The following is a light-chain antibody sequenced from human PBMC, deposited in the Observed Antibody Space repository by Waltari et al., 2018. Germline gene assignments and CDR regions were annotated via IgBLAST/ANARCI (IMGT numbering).Light chain of an antibody. CDR3: CSYASTDSYV. Sequence: QSALTQPASVSGSPGQSITISCTGTSSDVGSYNAASGYQKHPGKAPKLMFYELTKRPSGISYRFSGSKSGNTASLTISGLQAEDEADYYCCSYASTDSYVFGTGTKVTVL. CDR1: SSDVGSYNA. J-gene: IGLJ1*01. V-gene: IGLV2-23*02. CDR2: ELT.